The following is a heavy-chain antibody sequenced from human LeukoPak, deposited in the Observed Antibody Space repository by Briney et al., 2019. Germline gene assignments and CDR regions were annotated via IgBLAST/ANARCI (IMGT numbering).Heavy chain of an antibody. CDR1: GFTFSSYW. V-gene: IGHV3-74*01. J-gene: IGHJ6*02. CDR3: TTDRWYSSGWNYYGMDV. D-gene: IGHD6-19*01. CDR2: INSDGSST. Sequence: GSLRLSCAASGFTFSSYWMHWVRQAPGKGLVWASHINSDGSSTSHADSVKGRFTISRDNAKGTLYLQMNSLKTEDTAVYYCTTDRWYSSGWNYYGMDVWGQGTTVTVSS.